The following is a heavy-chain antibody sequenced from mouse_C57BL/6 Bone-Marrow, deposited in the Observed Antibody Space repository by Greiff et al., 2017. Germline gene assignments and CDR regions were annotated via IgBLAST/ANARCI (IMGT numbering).Heavy chain of an antibody. Sequence: QVQLQQSGAELVRPGTSVKVSCKASGYAFTNYLIEWVKQRPGQGLEWIGVINPGSGGTNYNEKFKGKATLTADKSYSTAYMQLSSLTSEDSAVYFCARTYYSNFDYWGQGTTLTVSS. CDR1: GYAFTNYL. D-gene: IGHD2-5*01. CDR3: ARTYYSNFDY. V-gene: IGHV1-54*01. J-gene: IGHJ2*01. CDR2: INPGSGGT.